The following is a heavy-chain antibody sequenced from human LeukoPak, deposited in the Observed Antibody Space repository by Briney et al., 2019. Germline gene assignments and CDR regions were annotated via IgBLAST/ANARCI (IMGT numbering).Heavy chain of an antibody. V-gene: IGHV1-46*01. CDR3: ARGPSVLRYFDWLPIDFVY. CDR2: INPSGGST. J-gene: IGHJ4*02. CDR1: GYTFTSYY. D-gene: IGHD3-9*01. Sequence: ASVKVSCKASGYTFTSYYMHWVRQAPGQGLEWMGIINPSGGSTSYAQKFQGRVTMTRDMSTSTVYMELSSLRSEDTAVYYCARGPSVLRYFDWLPIDFVYWGQGTLVTVSS.